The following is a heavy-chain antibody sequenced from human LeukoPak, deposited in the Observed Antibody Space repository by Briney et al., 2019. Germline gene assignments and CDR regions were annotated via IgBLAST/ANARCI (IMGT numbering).Heavy chain of an antibody. D-gene: IGHD3-10*01. Sequence: GRSLRLSCAASGFTFSSYVMHWVRQAPGKGLEWVAIISSDGNHEFYADSVKGRFTISRDNSKSTLYLQMNSLRLEDTALYYCVRDYGSGSYYEYNWFDPWGQGTLVTVSS. CDR3: VRDYGSGSYYEYNWFDP. J-gene: IGHJ5*02. CDR2: ISSDGNHE. V-gene: IGHV3-30-3*01. CDR1: GFTFSSYV.